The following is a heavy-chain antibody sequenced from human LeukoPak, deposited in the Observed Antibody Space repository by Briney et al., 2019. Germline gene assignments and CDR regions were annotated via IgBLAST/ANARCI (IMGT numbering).Heavy chain of an antibody. CDR3: TRIFRTAHFDY. CDR2: IKSKTDGGTT. Sequence: PGGSLRLSCSASGLTVTNAWMNWVRQAPGKGLEWVGRIKSKTDGGTTDYAAPVKGRFTISRDDSENTLYLQVNSLKTEDTAVYYCTRIFRTAHFDYWGQGTPVTVSS. CDR1: GLTVTNAW. J-gene: IGHJ4*02. D-gene: IGHD2/OR15-2a*01. V-gene: IGHV3-15*07.